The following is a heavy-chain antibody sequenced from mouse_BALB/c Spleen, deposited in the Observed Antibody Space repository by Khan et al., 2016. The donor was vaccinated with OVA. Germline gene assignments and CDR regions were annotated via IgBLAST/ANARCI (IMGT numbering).Heavy chain of an antibody. J-gene: IGHJ2*01. CDR3: ARIQGWDFDY. CDR1: GYSITSDYA. CDR2: ISYSGNT. D-gene: IGHD1-1*02. V-gene: IGHV3-2*02. Sequence: EVKLEVSGPGLVKPSQSLSLTCNVTGYSITSDYAWNWIRQFPGNKLEWMGYISYSGNTKYNPSLKSRISITRDTSKNQFFLQLNFVTIEDTATYYCARIQGWDFDYWGQGTTLTGSS.